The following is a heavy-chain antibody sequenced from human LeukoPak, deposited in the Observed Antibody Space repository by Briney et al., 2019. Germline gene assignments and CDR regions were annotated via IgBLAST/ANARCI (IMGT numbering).Heavy chain of an antibody. CDR2: ISAYNGNT. V-gene: IGHV1-18*01. CDR3: AREVATIAYYYYYYMDV. CDR1: GYTFTSYG. J-gene: IGHJ6*03. D-gene: IGHD5-12*01. Sequence: ASVKVSCKASGYTFTSYGISWLRQAPGQGLEWMGWISAYNGNTNYAQKLQGRVTMTTDTSTSTAYMELRSLRSDDTAVYYCAREVATIAYYYYYYMDVWGKGTTVTVSS.